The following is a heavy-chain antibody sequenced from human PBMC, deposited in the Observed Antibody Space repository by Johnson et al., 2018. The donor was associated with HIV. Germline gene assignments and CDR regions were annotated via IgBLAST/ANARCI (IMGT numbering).Heavy chain of an antibody. CDR1: GFTFSSYG. J-gene: IGHJ3*02. CDR2: IKQDGSEK. V-gene: IGHV3-7*01. CDR3: ARVTNDAFDI. Sequence: VQLVESGGGVVQPGRSLRLSCAASGFTFSSYGTHWVRQALGKGLEWVANIKQDGSEKYYVDSVKGRFTISRDISKNTLYLQMNSLRAGDTAVYYCARVTNDAFDIWGQGTMVTVSS.